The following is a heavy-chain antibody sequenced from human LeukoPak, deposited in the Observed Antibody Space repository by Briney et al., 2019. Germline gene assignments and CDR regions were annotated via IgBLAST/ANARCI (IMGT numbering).Heavy chain of an antibody. V-gene: IGHV3-53*01. Sequence: GGSLRLSCVASGFTFSNAWMNWVRQAPGRGLEWVSVMYSDGRTYYADSLKGRFTISRDSSNNTVYLQMNSLRVEDTAVYYCARLPRGDYWGQGTLVTVSS. CDR3: ARLPRGDY. D-gene: IGHD3-16*01. CDR2: MYSDGRT. CDR1: GFTFSNAW. J-gene: IGHJ4*02.